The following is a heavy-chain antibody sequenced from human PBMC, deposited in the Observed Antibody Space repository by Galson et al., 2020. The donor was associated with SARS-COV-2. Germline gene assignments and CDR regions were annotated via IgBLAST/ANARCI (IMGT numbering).Heavy chain of an antibody. D-gene: IGHD6-19*01. CDR3: ARDLPYSSGWHWSYYYYGMDV. Sequence: ASVKVSCKASGYTFTSYGISWVRQAPGQGLEWMGWISAYNGNTTYAQKLQGRVTMTTDTSTSTAYMELRSLRSDDTAVYYCARDLPYSSGWHWSYYYYGMDVWGQGTTVTVSS. V-gene: IGHV1-18*01. CDR2: ISAYNGNT. CDR1: GYTFTSYG. J-gene: IGHJ6*02.